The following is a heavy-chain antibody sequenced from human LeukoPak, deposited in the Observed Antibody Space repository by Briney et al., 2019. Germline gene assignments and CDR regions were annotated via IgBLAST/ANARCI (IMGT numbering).Heavy chain of an antibody. J-gene: IGHJ6*03. CDR2: INANSGGT. CDR3: ARDRYAVAGTNLYYYYYYMDV. D-gene: IGHD6-19*01. CDR1: EYTVTGYY. Sequence: GASVKVSCKASEYTVTGYYMHWVRQAPGQGLEWMGWINANSGGTNYAQKFQGRVTMTRDTSISTAYMELSRLRSDDTAVYYCARDRYAVAGTNLYYYYYYMDVWGKGTTVTISS. V-gene: IGHV1-2*02.